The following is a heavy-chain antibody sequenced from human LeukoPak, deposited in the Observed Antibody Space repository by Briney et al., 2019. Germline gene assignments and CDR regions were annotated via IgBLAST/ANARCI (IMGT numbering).Heavy chain of an antibody. CDR2: IRYEGINK. CDR1: GFTFSSYG. V-gene: IGHV3-30*02. Sequence: PGGSLRLSCAASGFTFSSYGMHWVRQAPGKGLEWVAFIRYEGINKYYADSVKGRFTISRDNAKNSLFLQMNSLRAEDTAVYYCVRCTFVLHKRCSAFDVWGQGTMVTVSA. J-gene: IGHJ3*01. D-gene: IGHD2-8*01. CDR3: VRCTFVLHKRCSAFDV.